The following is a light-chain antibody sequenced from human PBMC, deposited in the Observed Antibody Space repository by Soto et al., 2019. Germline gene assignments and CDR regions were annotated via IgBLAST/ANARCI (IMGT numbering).Light chain of an antibody. V-gene: IGKV1-39*01. J-gene: IGKJ5*01. Sequence: DIRMTQSPSSLSASVGDRVTITCRASQSISSYLNWYQQKPGKAPKLLIYAASSLQSGVPSRFSGSGSGTDFTLTISSLQPEDFATYYCQQSYSTPITFGQGRRPEIK. CDR2: AAS. CDR3: QQSYSTPIT. CDR1: QSISSY.